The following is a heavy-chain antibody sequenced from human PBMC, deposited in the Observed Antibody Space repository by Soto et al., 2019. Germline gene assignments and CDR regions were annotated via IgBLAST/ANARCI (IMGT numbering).Heavy chain of an antibody. CDR1: GGSISSYF. Sequence: QVQLQESGPGLVKPSETLSLTCTVSGGSISSYFWSWIRQPPGKGLEWIGYIYYSGSTNYNPSLKSRVTISVDTSKIQFSLKLSSVTAADTAVYFCARSYGSGTLDAFDIWGQGTMVTVSS. D-gene: IGHD3-10*01. CDR3: ARSYGSGTLDAFDI. CDR2: IYYSGST. V-gene: IGHV4-59*01. J-gene: IGHJ3*02.